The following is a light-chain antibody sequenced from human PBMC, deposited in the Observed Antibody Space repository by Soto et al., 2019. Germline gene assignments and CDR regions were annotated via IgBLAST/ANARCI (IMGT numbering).Light chain of an antibody. Sequence: QSALTQPPSASGTPGQRVTISCSGSSSNIGSNTVHWYQQFPGTAPKLLIYSNNQRPSGVPDRFSGSKSGTSASLAISGLQSEDEADYYCAGGDDSLNGPVFGGGTKLTVL. J-gene: IGLJ2*01. CDR3: AGGDDSLNGPV. V-gene: IGLV1-44*01. CDR2: SNN. CDR1: SSNIGSNT.